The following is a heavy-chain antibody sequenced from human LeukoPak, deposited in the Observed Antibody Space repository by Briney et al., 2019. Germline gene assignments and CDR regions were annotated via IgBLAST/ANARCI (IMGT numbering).Heavy chain of an antibody. Sequence: ASVKVSCKASGYTFTSYGISWVRQAPGQGLEWMGWISAYNGNTNYAQKLQGRVTMTTDTSTSTAYMELRSLRSDDTAAYYCAREPAIAVAGRFDYWGQGTLVTVSS. D-gene: IGHD6-19*01. CDR2: ISAYNGNT. CDR1: GYTFTSYG. J-gene: IGHJ4*02. V-gene: IGHV1-18*01. CDR3: AREPAIAVAGRFDY.